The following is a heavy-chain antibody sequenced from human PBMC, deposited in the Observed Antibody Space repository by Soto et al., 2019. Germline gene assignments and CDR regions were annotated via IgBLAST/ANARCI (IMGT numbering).Heavy chain of an antibody. J-gene: IGHJ4*02. D-gene: IGHD3-9*01. Sequence: PGGSLRLSCAGSGFTPTTTPLSWVRQPPGKGLEWVTTISGTASRTYYVDSVKGRFFISRDNSKNTVTLQMNNLTVDDTAVYYYATSFRYFDNWGQGTRVTVSS. CDR1: GFTPTTTP. CDR2: ISGTASRT. CDR3: ATSFRYFDN. V-gene: IGHV3-23*01.